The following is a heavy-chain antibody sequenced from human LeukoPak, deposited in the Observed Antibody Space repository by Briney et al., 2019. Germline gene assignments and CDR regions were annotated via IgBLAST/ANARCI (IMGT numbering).Heavy chain of an antibody. Sequence: SETLSLTCAVYGGSFSGYYWSWIRQPPGKGLEWIGEINHSGSTNYNPSLKSRVTISVDTSKNQFSLKLSSVTAADTAVYYCARGALRYFAWSAQTFDYWGQGTLVTVSS. J-gene: IGHJ4*02. CDR1: GGSFSGYY. CDR2: INHSGST. D-gene: IGHD3-9*01. V-gene: IGHV4-34*01. CDR3: ARGALRYFAWSAQTFDY.